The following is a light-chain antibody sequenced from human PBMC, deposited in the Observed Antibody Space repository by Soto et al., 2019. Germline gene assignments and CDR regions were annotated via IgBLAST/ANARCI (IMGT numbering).Light chain of an antibody. J-gene: IGKJ2*01. Sequence: ESLLTQSPGTLALSPGERATLSCRSSQSVSSSDLAWYQQKPGQAPRLLIYGASSRATGIPDRFSGSGSGTDFTLTISRLEPEDFAVYYCQQYGSSPMYTFGQGTKLEIK. V-gene: IGKV3-20*01. CDR3: QQYGSSPMYT. CDR2: GAS. CDR1: QSVSSSD.